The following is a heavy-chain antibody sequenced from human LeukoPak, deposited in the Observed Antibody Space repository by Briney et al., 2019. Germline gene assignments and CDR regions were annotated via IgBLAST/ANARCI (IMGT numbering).Heavy chain of an antibody. Sequence: GGSLRLSCAASGFTFSSYSMNWVRQAPGKGLEWVSSISSSSSYIYYADSVKGRFTISRDNAKNSLYLQMNSLRAEDTAVYYCARAGCSSTSCYWVDYWGQGTLVTVSS. D-gene: IGHD2-2*01. CDR1: GFTFSSYS. V-gene: IGHV3-21*01. CDR2: ISSSSSYI. J-gene: IGHJ4*02. CDR3: ARAGCSSTSCYWVDY.